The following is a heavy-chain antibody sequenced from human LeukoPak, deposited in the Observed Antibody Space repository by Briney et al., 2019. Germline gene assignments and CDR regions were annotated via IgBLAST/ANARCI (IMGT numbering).Heavy chain of an antibody. Sequence: GGSLRLSCAASGFTFSDYYMSWIRQAPGKGLEWVSYISGSGSTIYYADSVKGRFTISRDNAKNSLYLQMNSLRAEDTAVYYCARDSEVYYDSSGYGLGFGYWGQGTLVTVSS. CDR3: ARDSEVYYDSSGYGLGFGY. CDR1: GFTFSDYY. D-gene: IGHD3-22*01. J-gene: IGHJ4*02. V-gene: IGHV3-11*01. CDR2: ISGSGSTI.